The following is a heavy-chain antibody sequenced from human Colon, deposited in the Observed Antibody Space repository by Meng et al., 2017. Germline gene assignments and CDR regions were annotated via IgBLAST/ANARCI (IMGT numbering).Heavy chain of an antibody. J-gene: IGHJ4*02. CDR1: GYSFTSYW. D-gene: IGHD5-24*01. CDR3: ARFWESRDGYNAFDY. V-gene: IGHV5-51*01. CDR2: IYPGDTDT. Sequence: GGSLRLSCKASGYSFTSYWIGWVRQMPGKGREWMGIIYPGDTDTRYSTSCQGQVTISADKSISTAYLQWSRRKASDTAMYYCARFWESRDGYNAFDYWGRGTMVTVSS.